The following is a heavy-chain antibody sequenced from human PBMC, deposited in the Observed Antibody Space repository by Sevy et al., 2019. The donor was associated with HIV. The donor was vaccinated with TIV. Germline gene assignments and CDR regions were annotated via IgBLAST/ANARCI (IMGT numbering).Heavy chain of an antibody. CDR1: GFTFNFHG. D-gene: IGHD4-4*01. Sequence: GVSLRLSCAASGFTFNFHGMHWVRQAPGKGLEWVAFIWHDGSNKYMADSVKGRFTISRDNSKNTLFLQMNSLTVEDTAVYYCVRETDNSARWLDPWGQGTLVTVSS. V-gene: IGHV3-30*02. J-gene: IGHJ5*02. CDR3: VRETDNSARWLDP. CDR2: IWHDGSNK.